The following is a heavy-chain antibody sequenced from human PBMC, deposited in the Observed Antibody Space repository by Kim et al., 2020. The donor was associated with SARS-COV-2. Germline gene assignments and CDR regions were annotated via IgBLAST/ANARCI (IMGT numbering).Heavy chain of an antibody. CDR1: GFTFSSYA. D-gene: IGHD6-19*01. CDR3: ARDQSTGIAVAGDYYYYYGMDV. V-gene: IGHV3-30*04. Sequence: GGSLRLSCAASGFTFSSYAMHWVRQAPGKGLEWVAVISYDGSNKYYADSVKGRFTISRDNSKNTLYLQMNSLRAEDTAVYYCARDQSTGIAVAGDYYYYYGMDVWGQGTTVTVSS. J-gene: IGHJ6*02. CDR2: ISYDGSNK.